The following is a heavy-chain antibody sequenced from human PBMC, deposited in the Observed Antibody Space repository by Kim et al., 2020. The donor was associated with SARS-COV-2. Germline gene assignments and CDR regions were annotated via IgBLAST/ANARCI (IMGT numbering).Heavy chain of an antibody. Sequence: SETLSLTCTVSGYSISSGYSWGWIRQRPGKGLEWIGSIYHSGNTYYNPSLKSRVTISVDTSKSQFSLKVRSVTAADTAVYYCARARSSWYDPWGQGTLVT. CDR1: GYSISSGYS. J-gene: IGHJ5*02. D-gene: IGHD6-13*01. V-gene: IGHV4-38-2*02. CDR3: ARARSSWYDP. CDR2: IYHSGNT.